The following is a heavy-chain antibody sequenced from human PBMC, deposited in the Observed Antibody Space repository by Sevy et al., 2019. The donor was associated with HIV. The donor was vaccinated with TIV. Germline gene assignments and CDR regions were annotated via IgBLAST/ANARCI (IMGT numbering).Heavy chain of an antibody. CDR3: ARETVVTRGAFDI. D-gene: IGHD2-15*01. CDR2: MSYDGSNK. J-gene: IGHJ3*02. Sequence: GGSLRLSCAASGFTFSSYAMHWVRQAPGKGLEWVAVMSYDGSNKYYADSVKGRFTISRDNSKNTLYLQMNSLRAEDTAVYYCARETVVTRGAFDIWGQGTMVTVSS. CDR1: GFTFSSYA. V-gene: IGHV3-30-3*01.